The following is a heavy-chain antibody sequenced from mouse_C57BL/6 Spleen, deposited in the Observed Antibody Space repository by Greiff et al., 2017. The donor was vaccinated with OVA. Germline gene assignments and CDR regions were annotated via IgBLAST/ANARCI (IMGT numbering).Heavy chain of an antibody. Sequence: DVKLVESGGGLVQPKGSLKLSCAASGFSFNTYAMNWVRQAPGKGLEWVARIRSKSNNYATYYADSVKDRFTISRDDSESMLYLQMNNLKTEDTAMYYCVRHGGYDWGFAYWGQGTLVTVSA. CDR2: IRSKSNNYAT. D-gene: IGHD2-2*01. J-gene: IGHJ3*01. CDR1: GFSFNTYA. V-gene: IGHV10-1*01. CDR3: VRHGGYDWGFAY.